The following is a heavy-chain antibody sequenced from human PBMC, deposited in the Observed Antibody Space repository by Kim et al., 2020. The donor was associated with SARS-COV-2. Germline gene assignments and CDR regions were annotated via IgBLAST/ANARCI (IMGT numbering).Heavy chain of an antibody. V-gene: IGHV1-2*06. D-gene: IGHD1-7*01. CDR2: IIPNSGGT. J-gene: IGHJ4*02. CDR3: ARNYGDLDF. CDR1: GYTFTDYY. Sequence: ASVKVSCKASGYTFTDYYLHWVRQAPGQGLEWMGRIIPNSGGTDYAQKFQGRVTITRDTSIRTAYMELNRLRSDDTAVDFCARNYGDLDFWGRGTLVTVS.